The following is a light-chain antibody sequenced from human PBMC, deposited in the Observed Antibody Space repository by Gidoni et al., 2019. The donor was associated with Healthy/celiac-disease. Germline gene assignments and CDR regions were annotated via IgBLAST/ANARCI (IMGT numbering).Light chain of an antibody. CDR3: QSYDSSLSGSGV. V-gene: IGLV1-40*01. Sequence: QSVLTQPPPVSGAPGQRVPIACTGSSSNIGAGYDVHWYQPLPGTAPKLLIYGNRNRPSGVPDRFSGSKSGTSASLAITGLQADDEADYYCQSYDSSLSGSGVFGTGTKVTVL. J-gene: IGLJ1*01. CDR1: SSNIGAGYD. CDR2: GNR.